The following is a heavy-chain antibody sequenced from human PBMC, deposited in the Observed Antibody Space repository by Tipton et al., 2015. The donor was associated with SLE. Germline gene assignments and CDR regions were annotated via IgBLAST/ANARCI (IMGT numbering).Heavy chain of an antibody. D-gene: IGHD6-13*01. CDR2: IYYSGST. CDR3: AREAYSSSWYSGDY. CDR1: GGSISSSSYY. V-gene: IGHV4-39*07. J-gene: IGHJ4*02. Sequence: TLSLTCTVSGGSISSSSYYWGWIRQPPGKGLEWIGSIYYSGSTYYNPSLKSRVTISVDTSKNQFSLKLSSVTAADTAVYYCAREAYSSSWYSGDYWGQGTLVTASS.